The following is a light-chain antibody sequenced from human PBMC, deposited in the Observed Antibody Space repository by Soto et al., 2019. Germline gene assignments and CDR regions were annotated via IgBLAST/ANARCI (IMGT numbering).Light chain of an antibody. V-gene: IGKV3-20*01. Sequence: EIVLAQSPGTLSLSPGERATLSCRASQSVSSSYLAWYQQKPGQAPRVLIYGASSRATGIPDRFSGSGSGTEFTLTISRLEPEDFEVYYCQQYGSSPITFGQGTRLEIK. CDR3: QQYGSSPIT. CDR2: GAS. CDR1: QSVSSSY. J-gene: IGKJ5*01.